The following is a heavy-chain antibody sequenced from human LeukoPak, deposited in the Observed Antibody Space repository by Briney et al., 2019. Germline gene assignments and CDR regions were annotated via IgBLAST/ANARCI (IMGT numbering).Heavy chain of an antibody. CDR3: ARGGIAAAGYYYMDV. CDR2: IIPIFGTA. Sequence: ASVKVSCKASGGTFSSYAISWVRQAPGQGFEWMGGIIPIFGTANYAQKFQGRVTITTDESTSTAYMELSSLRSEDTAVYYCARGGIAAAGYYYMDVWGKGTTVTVSS. CDR1: GGTFSSYA. J-gene: IGHJ6*03. D-gene: IGHD6-13*01. V-gene: IGHV1-69*05.